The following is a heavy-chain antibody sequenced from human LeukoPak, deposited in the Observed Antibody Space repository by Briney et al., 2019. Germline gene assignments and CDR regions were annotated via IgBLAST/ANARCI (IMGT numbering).Heavy chain of an antibody. D-gene: IGHD3-10*01. CDR2: IFGNGDTT. J-gene: IGHJ4*02. CDR3: AKRNTMVRGGPCFDY. V-gene: IGHV3-23*01. Sequence: GGSLRLSCAASGFTFSSYSMNWVRQAPGKGLEWVSIIFGNGDTTYYADSVKGRFTVSRDNSKDTLYLQMNDLRPDDTAIYYCAKRNTMVRGGPCFDYWGQGLLVTVSS. CDR1: GFTFSSYS.